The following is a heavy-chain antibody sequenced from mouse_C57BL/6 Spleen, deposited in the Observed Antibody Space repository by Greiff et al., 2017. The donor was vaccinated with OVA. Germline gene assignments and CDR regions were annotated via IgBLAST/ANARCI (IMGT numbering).Heavy chain of an antibody. CDR2: INPNYGTT. CDR1: GYSFTDYN. V-gene: IGHV1-39*01. Sequence: VQLKQSGPELVKPGASVKISCKASGYSFTDYNMNWVKQSNGQSLEWIGVINPNYGTTSYNQKFKGKATLTVDQSSSTAYMQLNSLTSEDSAVYYCARRSQLMFYAMDYWGQGTSVTVSS. D-gene: IGHD2-12*01. CDR3: ARRSQLMFYAMDY. J-gene: IGHJ4*01.